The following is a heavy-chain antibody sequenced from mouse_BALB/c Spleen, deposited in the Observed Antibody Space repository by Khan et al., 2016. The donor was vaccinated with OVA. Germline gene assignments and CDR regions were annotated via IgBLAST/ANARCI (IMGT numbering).Heavy chain of an antibody. J-gene: IGHJ4*01. V-gene: IGHV2-6-1*01. CDR3: ARQPYYHYNIMDY. CDR2: IWSDGTT. Sequence: QVQLKESGPGLAAPSQSLSITCTISGFSLTTYGVHWVRQPPGKGLEWLVVIWSDGTTNYISALKSRLTITKDNSQRQVFLKMNSLQTDDTAIYFCARQPYYHYNIMDYWGQGTSVTVSS. D-gene: IGHD2-10*01. CDR1: GFSLTTYG.